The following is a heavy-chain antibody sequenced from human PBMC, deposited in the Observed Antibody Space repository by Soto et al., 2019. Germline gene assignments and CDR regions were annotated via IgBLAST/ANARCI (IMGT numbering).Heavy chain of an antibody. Sequence: QVQLVQSGAEVKKPGSSVKVSCKASGGTFSSYAISWVRQAPGQGLEWMRGIIPGTANYAQKFQGRVTITADESTSTAYMELSSLRSEDTAVYYCARSQGSSTSLEIYYYYYYGMDVWGQGTTVTVSS. CDR1: GGTFSSYA. CDR2: IIPGTA. J-gene: IGHJ6*02. V-gene: IGHV1-69*01. D-gene: IGHD2-2*01. CDR3: ARSQGSSTSLEIYYYYYYGMDV.